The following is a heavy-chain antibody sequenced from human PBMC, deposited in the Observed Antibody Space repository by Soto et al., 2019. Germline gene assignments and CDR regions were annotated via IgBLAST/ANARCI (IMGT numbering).Heavy chain of an antibody. CDR1: GGSISSSDYY. CDR3: AKGDNLGPKTGYAFDP. V-gene: IGHV4-30-4*01. J-gene: IGHJ5*02. CDR2: IHYSGST. Sequence: SETLSLTCTVSGGSISSSDYYWSWIRQPPGKGLEWIGYIHYSGSTYYNPSLKSRVTISVDTSNNQFSLQLNSVTPEDTAVYFCAKGDNLGPKTGYAFDPWGQGIMVTVSS. D-gene: IGHD5-12*01.